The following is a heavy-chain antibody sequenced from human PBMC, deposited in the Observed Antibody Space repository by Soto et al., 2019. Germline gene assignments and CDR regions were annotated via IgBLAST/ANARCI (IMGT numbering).Heavy chain of an antibody. V-gene: IGHV4-59*08. Sequence: QVQLQESGPGLVKPSETLSLTCTVSGGSISSYYWSWIRQPPGKGLEWIGYIYYSGSTNYNPSLKSRVTISVDKSKTQFSLKLSSVTAADTAVYYCARHPSYDYGDLNYFDYWGQGTLVTVSS. CDR1: GGSISSYY. J-gene: IGHJ4*02. CDR3: ARHPSYDYGDLNYFDY. D-gene: IGHD4-17*01. CDR2: IYYSGST.